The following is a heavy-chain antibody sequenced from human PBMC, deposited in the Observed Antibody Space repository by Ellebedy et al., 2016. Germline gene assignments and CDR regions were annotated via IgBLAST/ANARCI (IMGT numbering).Heavy chain of an antibody. D-gene: IGHD2-2*02. CDR1: GGTFSGYA. V-gene: IGHV1-69*04. CDR3: ARGADIVVVPAAIMSELSTIAYHYYDMDV. CDR2: IIPILAIT. Sequence: ASVKVSCKASGGTFSGYAISWVRQAPGQGLEWMGRIIPILAITNYAQKFQGRVTITADKSTSTVYMELSSLRSEDTAVYYCARGADIVVVPAAIMSELSTIAYHYYDMDVWGQGTTVTVSS. J-gene: IGHJ6*02.